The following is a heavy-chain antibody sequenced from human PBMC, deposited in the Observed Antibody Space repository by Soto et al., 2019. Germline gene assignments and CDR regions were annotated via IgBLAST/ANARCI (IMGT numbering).Heavy chain of an antibody. CDR1: GYTFTNFG. Sequence: ASVKVSCKASGYTFTNFGISWVRQAPGQGLEWMGWISAGNGNTYYSEHFQGRVTITRDTSAGTAYMQLSSLTSEDTAVYYCARDDSGNSWLDSWGQG. V-gene: IGHV1-18*01. CDR2: ISAGNGNT. CDR3: ARDDSGNSWLDS. D-gene: IGHD2-15*01. J-gene: IGHJ5*02.